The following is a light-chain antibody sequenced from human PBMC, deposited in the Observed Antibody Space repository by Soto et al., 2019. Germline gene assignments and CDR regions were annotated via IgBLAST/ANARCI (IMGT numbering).Light chain of an antibody. CDR3: SSYTTSSTLV. CDR2: EVS. V-gene: IGLV2-18*02. Sequence: QSALTQPPSVSGSPGQSVTISCTGTSSDVGYYNRVSWYQQPPGTAPKLMVFEVSNRPSGVPDRFSGSKSDNTASLTISGLQAEDEADYYCSSYTTSSTLVFGGGTKLTVL. J-gene: IGLJ2*01. CDR1: SSDVGYYNR.